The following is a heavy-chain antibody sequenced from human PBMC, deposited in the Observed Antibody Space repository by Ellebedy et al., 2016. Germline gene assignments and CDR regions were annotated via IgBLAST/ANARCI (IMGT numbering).Heavy chain of an antibody. CDR1: GFDFSYHI. J-gene: IGHJ6*03. CDR3: ARDKGSLRNLDIYYYYYMDV. Sequence: GESLKISXVASGFDFSYHIFNWVRQAPGKGLEWVSHISGIGVFYADSVKGRFTISRDSSKNTLFLEMDRLTTNDTAKYYCARDKGSLRNLDIYYYYYMDVWGKGTTVTVAS. CDR2: ISGIGV. D-gene: IGHD3-9*01. V-gene: IGHV3-48*01.